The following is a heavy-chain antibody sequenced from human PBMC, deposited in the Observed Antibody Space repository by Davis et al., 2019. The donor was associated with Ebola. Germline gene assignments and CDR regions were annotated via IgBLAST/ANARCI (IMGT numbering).Heavy chain of an antibody. CDR2: IRQGASET. D-gene: IGHD3-10*01. Sequence: GESLKISCATSGFIFSHHWMSWVRQVPGKGLECVANIRQGASETYYVDSVKGRFTISRDNAKNSLYLQMNSLRADDTAVYYCARDVGVEFDHWGQGTLVTVSS. V-gene: IGHV3-7*03. J-gene: IGHJ4*02. CDR1: GFIFSHHW. CDR3: ARDVGVEFDH.